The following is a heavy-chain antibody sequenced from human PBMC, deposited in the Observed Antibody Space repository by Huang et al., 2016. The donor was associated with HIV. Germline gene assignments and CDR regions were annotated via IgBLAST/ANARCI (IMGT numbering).Heavy chain of an antibody. CDR1: GDSINSGRSY. J-gene: IGHJ4*02. CDR2: VYYRGTT. Sequence: QVQLQESGPGLVKPSQTPSLTCSVSGDSINSGRSYWSWIRQPPGRGLEWIGYVYYRGTTYYNPSLQSRVTMSVDTSKNQFSLNLRSVTAADTAVYFCARTLWRVSFDYWGQGTPVTVSS. CDR3: ARTLWRVSFDY. D-gene: IGHD2-8*01. V-gene: IGHV4-30-4*08.